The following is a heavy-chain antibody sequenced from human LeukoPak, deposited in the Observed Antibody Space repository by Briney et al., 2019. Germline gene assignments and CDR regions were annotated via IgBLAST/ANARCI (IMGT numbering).Heavy chain of an antibody. D-gene: IGHD2-2*01. Sequence: GGSLRLSCAASGFTFSSYWMSWVRQAPGKGLEWVANIRQDGSEKYYVDSVKGRFTISRDNAKNSLYLQMNSLRAEDTAVYYCARAQVPAAMDYWGQETLVTVSS. CDR2: IRQDGSEK. CDR1: GFTFSSYW. CDR3: ARAQVPAAMDY. J-gene: IGHJ4*02. V-gene: IGHV3-7*03.